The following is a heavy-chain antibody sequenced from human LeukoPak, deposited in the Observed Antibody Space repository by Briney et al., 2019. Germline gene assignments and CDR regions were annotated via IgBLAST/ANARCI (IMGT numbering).Heavy chain of an antibody. CDR1: GGSISSFF. V-gene: IGHV4-59*01. D-gene: IGHD3-16*01. J-gene: IGHJ3*02. Sequence: PSETLSLTCTVSGGSISSFFWSWIRQPPGKGLEWIGYIYDSGSTNYNPSLKSRVTISVDTSKNQFSLKLSSVTAADTAVYYCARESGGAFDIWGQGTMVAVSS. CDR3: ARESGGAFDI. CDR2: IYDSGST.